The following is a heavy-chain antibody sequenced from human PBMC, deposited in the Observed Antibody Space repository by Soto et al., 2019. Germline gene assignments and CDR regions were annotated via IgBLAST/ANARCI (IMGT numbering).Heavy chain of an antibody. Sequence: GGSLRLSCAASGFTFSSYAMSWVRQAPGKGLEWVSAISGSGGSTYYADSVKGRFTISRDNAKKSLYLQMNSLSPEDTALYYCAKRMGSGSYYQGVLVGNYGMDVWGQGTTVTVSS. V-gene: IGHV3-23*01. D-gene: IGHD3-10*01. CDR2: ISGSGGST. CDR3: AKRMGSGSYYQGVLVGNYGMDV. J-gene: IGHJ6*02. CDR1: GFTFSSYA.